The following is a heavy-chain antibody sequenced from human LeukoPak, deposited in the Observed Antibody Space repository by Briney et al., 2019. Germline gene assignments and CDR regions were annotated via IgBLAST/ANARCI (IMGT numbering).Heavy chain of an antibody. Sequence: GESLKISCKVSGYSFTNYWIGWVRPMPGKGMEWMGIIFPGDSDSRYSPSFQSQVTISADKAISAPYLQWSSLKASDPAMYYCARGGRDGYNAFDYWGQGTLVTVSS. CDR2: IFPGDSDS. CDR3: ARGGRDGYNAFDY. D-gene: IGHD5-24*01. V-gene: IGHV5-51*01. CDR1: GYSFTNYW. J-gene: IGHJ4*02.